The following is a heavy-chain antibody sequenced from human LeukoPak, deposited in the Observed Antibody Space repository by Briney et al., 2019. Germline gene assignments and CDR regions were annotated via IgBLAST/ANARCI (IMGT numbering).Heavy chain of an antibody. CDR2: ISGSGGGT. V-gene: IGHV3-23*01. CDR3: ARERQQLVRGWFDP. J-gene: IGHJ5*02. Sequence: GGSLRLSCAASGFTFSSYAMSWVRQAPGKGLEWVSAISGSGGGTYYADSVKGRFTISRDNSKNTLYLQMNSLRAEDTAVYYCARERQQLVRGWFDPWGQGTLVTVSS. CDR1: GFTFSSYA. D-gene: IGHD6-13*01.